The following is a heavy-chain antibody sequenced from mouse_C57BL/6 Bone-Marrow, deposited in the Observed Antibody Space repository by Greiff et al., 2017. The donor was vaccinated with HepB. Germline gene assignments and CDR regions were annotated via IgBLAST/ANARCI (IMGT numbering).Heavy chain of an antibody. CDR3: ARRGFYYYGSLFYYAMDY. Sequence: VQLQQSDAELVKPGASVKISCKVSGYTFTDHTIHWMKQRPEQGLEWIGYIYPRDGSTKYNEKFKGKATLTADKSSSTAYMQLNSLTSEDSAVYFCARRGFYYYGSLFYYAMDYWGQGTSVTVSS. J-gene: IGHJ4*01. CDR1: GYTFTDHT. CDR2: IYPRDGST. D-gene: IGHD1-1*01. V-gene: IGHV1-78*01.